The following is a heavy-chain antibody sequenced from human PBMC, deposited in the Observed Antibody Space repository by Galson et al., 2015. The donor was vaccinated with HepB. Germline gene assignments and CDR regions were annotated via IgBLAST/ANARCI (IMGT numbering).Heavy chain of an antibody. J-gene: IGHJ6*02. CDR3: VKGSGYDSYYYGMDV. CDR1: GFTFSGYA. V-gene: IGHV3-64D*06. CDR2: ISSNGGST. D-gene: IGHD5-12*01. Sequence: SLRLSCAASGFTFSGYAMHWVRQAPGKGLEYISAISSNGGSTYYADSVKGRFTISRDNSKNTLYLQMSSLRAEDTAVYYCVKGSGYDSYYYGMDVWGQGTTVTVSS.